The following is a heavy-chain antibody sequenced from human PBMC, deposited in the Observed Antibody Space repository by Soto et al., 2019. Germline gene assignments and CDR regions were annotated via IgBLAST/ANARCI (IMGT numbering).Heavy chain of an antibody. V-gene: IGHV3-30*18. CDR3: AKDREYSYGYADY. CDR1: GFTFSSYG. Sequence: QVHLVESGGGVVQPGRSLRLSCAASGFTFSSYGMYWVRQAPGRGLEWVAFITYDRGNSYYADSVKGRFTISRDNSKNTLYLQMNSLTAEDTAVYYCAKDREYSYGYADYWGQGALVTVSS. D-gene: IGHD5-18*01. CDR2: ITYDRGNS. J-gene: IGHJ4*02.